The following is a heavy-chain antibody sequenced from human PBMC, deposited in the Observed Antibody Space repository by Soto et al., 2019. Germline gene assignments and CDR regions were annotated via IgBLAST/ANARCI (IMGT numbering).Heavy chain of an antibody. V-gene: IGHV3-23*01. Sequence: LRLSCAASGFIFENFGRSWVRQAPGKGLEWISSISGSGFKKYYADSVKGRFTISRDNSKSTVYLELNNLSAEDTAVYHCAKNQGVELVPLATVDWFDPWGQGSVVTVSS. CDR2: ISGSGFKK. D-gene: IGHD1-26*01. CDR3: AKNQGVELVPLATVDWFDP. J-gene: IGHJ5*02. CDR1: GFIFENFG.